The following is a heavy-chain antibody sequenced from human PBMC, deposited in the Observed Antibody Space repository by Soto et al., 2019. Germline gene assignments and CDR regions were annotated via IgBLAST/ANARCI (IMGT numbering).Heavy chain of an antibody. CDR3: ARGRYCSGGSCYGENAFDI. D-gene: IGHD2-15*01. CDR1: GDSVSSNSAA. Sequence: SETLSLTCAISGDSVSSNSAAWNWIRQSPSRGLEWLGRTYYRSKWYNDYAVSVKSRITINPDTSKNQFSLQLNSVTPEYTAVYYCARGRYCSGGSCYGENAFDIWGQGTMVTVSS. CDR2: TYYRSKWYN. J-gene: IGHJ3*02. V-gene: IGHV6-1*01.